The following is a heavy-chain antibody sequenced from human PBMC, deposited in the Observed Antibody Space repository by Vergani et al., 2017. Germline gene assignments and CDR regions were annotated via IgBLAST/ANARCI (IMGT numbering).Heavy chain of an antibody. CDR1: GGSFSGYY. D-gene: IGHD5-18*01. V-gene: IGHV4-34*01. Sequence: QVQLQQWGAGLLKPSETLSLTCAVYGGSFSGYYWSWIRQPPGKGLEWIGEINHSGSTNYNPSLKSRVTISVDTSKNQFSLKLSSVTAADTAVYYCARGPARGDTAMVHLDYWGQGTLVTVSS. J-gene: IGHJ4*02. CDR3: ARGPARGDTAMVHLDY. CDR2: INHSGST.